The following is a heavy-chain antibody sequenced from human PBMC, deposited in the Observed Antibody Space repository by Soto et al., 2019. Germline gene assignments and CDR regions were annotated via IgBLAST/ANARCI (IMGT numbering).Heavy chain of an antibody. CDR3: ARWKMATINYGMDV. Sequence: QVQLQESGPGLVKPSQTLSLTCTVSGGSISSGGYYWSWIRQHPGKGLEWIGYIYYSGSTYYNPSLKSRVTISVDTSKNQFSLKLSSVTAADTAVYYCARWKMATINYGMDVWGQGTTVTVSS. D-gene: IGHD5-12*01. CDR1: GGSISSGGYY. CDR2: IYYSGST. J-gene: IGHJ6*02. V-gene: IGHV4-31*03.